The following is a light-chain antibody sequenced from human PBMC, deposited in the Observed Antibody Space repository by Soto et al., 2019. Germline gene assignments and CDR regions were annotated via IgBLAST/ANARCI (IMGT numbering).Light chain of an antibody. Sequence: QSALTQPRSVSGSPGQSVTISCTGTSSDVGGYNYVSWYQQHPGKAPKLMIYAVSKRPSGVPDRFSGSKSGNTASLTISGLQAEDEADYYGCAYAGSSAWVFGGGTKLTV. J-gene: IGLJ3*02. V-gene: IGLV2-11*01. CDR1: SSDVGGYNY. CDR2: AVS. CDR3: CAYAGSSAWV.